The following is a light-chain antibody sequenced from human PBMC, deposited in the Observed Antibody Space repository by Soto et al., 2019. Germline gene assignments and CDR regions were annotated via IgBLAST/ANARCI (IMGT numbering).Light chain of an antibody. CDR2: DNN. V-gene: IGLV1-51*01. CDR1: SSNIGNNY. Sequence: QSVLTQPPSVSAAPGQKVTISCSGRSSNIGNNYVSWYQQLPGTAPKLLIYDNNKRPSGIPDRFSGSKSGTSATLGITGLQTGDEADYYCGTWDSSLSAGEVFGGGTQLTVL. CDR3: GTWDSSLSAGEV. J-gene: IGLJ2*01.